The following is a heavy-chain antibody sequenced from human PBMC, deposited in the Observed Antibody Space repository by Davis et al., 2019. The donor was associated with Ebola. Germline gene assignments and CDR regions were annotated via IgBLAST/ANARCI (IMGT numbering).Heavy chain of an antibody. Sequence: GESLKISCAASGFTFSSYSMSWIRQAPGKGLEWVSYISSSSSYTNYADSVKGRFTISRDNAKNSLYLQMNSLRAEDTALYYCAKVVTAMGYFDYWGQGTLVTVSS. J-gene: IGHJ4*02. CDR1: GFTFSSYS. CDR2: ISSSSSYT. CDR3: AKVVTAMGYFDY. V-gene: IGHV3-11*05. D-gene: IGHD5-18*01.